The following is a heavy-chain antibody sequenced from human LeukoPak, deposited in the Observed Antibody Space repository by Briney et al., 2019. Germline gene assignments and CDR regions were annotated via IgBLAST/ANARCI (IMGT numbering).Heavy chain of an antibody. Sequence: GGSLRLSCVASGFTFSDYYMTWIRQAPGKGLEWVSYITNRGTVVQYADSVKGRFTISRDSAGNSLYLQMNSLKAEDTAVYYCTRGHWGLDYWGQGTLVTVSS. CDR3: TRGHWGLDY. D-gene: IGHD7-27*01. CDR2: ITNRGTVV. V-gene: IGHV3-11*01. CDR1: GFTFSDYY. J-gene: IGHJ4*02.